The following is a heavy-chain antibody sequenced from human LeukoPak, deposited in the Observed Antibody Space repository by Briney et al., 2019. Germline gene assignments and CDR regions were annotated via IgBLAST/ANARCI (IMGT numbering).Heavy chain of an antibody. CDR3: ARDYYGGHNLYNFDF. CDR2: INPNSGGT. J-gene: IGHJ4*02. Sequence: ASVKVSCKASGYTFTGYYMHWVRQAPGQGLEWMGWINPNSGGTNYAQKFQGRVTMTRDTSISTAYTELSSLRSDDTAVYYCARDYYGGHNLYNFDFWGQGTRVIVSS. V-gene: IGHV1-2*02. CDR1: GYTFTGYY. D-gene: IGHD3-10*01.